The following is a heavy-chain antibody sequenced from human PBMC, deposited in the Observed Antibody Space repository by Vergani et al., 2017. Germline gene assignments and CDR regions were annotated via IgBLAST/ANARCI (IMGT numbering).Heavy chain of an antibody. V-gene: IGHV4-59*12. J-gene: IGHJ5*02. CDR3: AGEGITGTTGGWFDP. Sequence: QVQLQESGPGLVKPSETLSLTCTVSGGSISSYYWSWIRQPAGKGLEWIGEINHSGSTNYNPSLKSRVTISVDTSKNQFSLKLSSVTAADTAVYYCAGEGITGTTGGWFDPWGQGTLVTVSS. CDR2: INHSGST. CDR1: GGSISSYY. D-gene: IGHD1-7*01.